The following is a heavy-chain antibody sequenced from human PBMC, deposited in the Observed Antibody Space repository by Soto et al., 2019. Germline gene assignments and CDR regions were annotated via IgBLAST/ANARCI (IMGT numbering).Heavy chain of an antibody. D-gene: IGHD2-2*01. Sequence: AASVKVSCKASGYSFTRHGFSWVRQAPGQGLEWMAWVSGYNGITDIPQKFQGRVTLTIEPTTNTAYMELRSLRSDDTAVYFCARDSSTSSIWFHPWGQGTRVTVSS. V-gene: IGHV1-18*04. J-gene: IGHJ5*02. CDR2: VSGYNGIT. CDR1: GYSFTRHG. CDR3: ARDSSTSSIWFHP.